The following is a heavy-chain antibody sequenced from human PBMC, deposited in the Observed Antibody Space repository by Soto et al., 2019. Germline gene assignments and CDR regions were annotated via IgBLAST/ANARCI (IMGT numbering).Heavy chain of an antibody. CDR1: GGTFSSYT. CDR2: IIPILGIA. V-gene: IGHV1-69*02. J-gene: IGHJ6*03. D-gene: IGHD2-21*01. Sequence: QVQLVQSGAEVKKPGSSVKVSCKASGGTFSSYTISWVRQAPGQGLEWMGRIIPILGIANYAQKFQGRVTITADKSTSTAYMELSSLRSEDTAVYYCAAYSLRWRYYYYYMDVWGKGTTVTVSS. CDR3: AAYSLRWRYYYYYMDV.